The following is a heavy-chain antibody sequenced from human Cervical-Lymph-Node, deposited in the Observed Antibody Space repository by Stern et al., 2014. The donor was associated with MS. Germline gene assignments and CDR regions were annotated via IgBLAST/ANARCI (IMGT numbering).Heavy chain of an antibody. D-gene: IGHD6-19*01. CDR1: GFTFSTYS. CDR2: ISSSSSYI. Sequence: EVQLVESGGGLVKPGGSLRLSCGASGFTFSTYSMNWVRQAPGKGLEWVSSISSSSSYIYYADSVKGRFTISRDNAKNSLYLQMNSLRGEDTAVYYCARGWYLDFDYWGQGTLVTVSS. CDR3: ARGWYLDFDY. V-gene: IGHV3-21*01. J-gene: IGHJ4*02.